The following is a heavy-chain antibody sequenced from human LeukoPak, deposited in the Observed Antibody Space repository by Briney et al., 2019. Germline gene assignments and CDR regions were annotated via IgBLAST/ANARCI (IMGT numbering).Heavy chain of an antibody. CDR1: GGTFSSYA. CDR2: IIPIFGTA. J-gene: IGHJ6*02. CDR3: ARAIPYLYCSSTSCYSSMYYYGMDV. D-gene: IGHD2-2*01. V-gene: IGHV1-69*13. Sequence: SVKVSCKASGGTFSSYAISWVRQAPGQGLEWMGGIIPIFGTANYAQKFQGRVTITADESTSTAYMELSSLRSEDTAVYYCARAIPYLYCSSTSCYSSMYYYGMDVWGQGTTVTVSS.